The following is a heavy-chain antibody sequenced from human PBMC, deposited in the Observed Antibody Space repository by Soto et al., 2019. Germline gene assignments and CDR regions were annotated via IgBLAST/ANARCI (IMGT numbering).Heavy chain of an antibody. CDR2: INSDGTTT. CDR3: VREIR. CDR1: GFTFNNFW. J-gene: IGHJ4*02. V-gene: IGHV3-74*01. Sequence: EVQLVESGGGLVQPGGYLRLSCAASGFTFNNFWMYWVRQTPEKGLVWVSGINSDGTTTIYADSVKGRFTISRDNDKNTLYLQMNSLTVEDTAIYYCVREIRWGQGTLVTVSS.